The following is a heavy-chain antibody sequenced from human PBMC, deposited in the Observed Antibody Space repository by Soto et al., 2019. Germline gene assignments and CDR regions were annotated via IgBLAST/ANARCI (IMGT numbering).Heavy chain of an antibody. CDR1: GGSISSSSYY. V-gene: IGHV4-39*01. J-gene: IGHJ4*02. CDR2: IYYSGST. D-gene: IGHD6-13*01. CDR3: ATYSSSWYVVY. Sequence: SETLSLTCPVSGGSISSSSYYWGWIRQPPGKGLEWIGSIYYSGSTYYNPSLKSRVTISVDTSKNQFSLKLSSVTAADTAVYYCATYSSSWYVVYWGQGTLVTVSS.